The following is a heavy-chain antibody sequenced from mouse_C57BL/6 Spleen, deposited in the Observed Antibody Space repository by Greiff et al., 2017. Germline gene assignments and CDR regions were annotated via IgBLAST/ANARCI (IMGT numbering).Heavy chain of an antibody. V-gene: IGHV5-17*01. CDR1: GFTFSDYG. Sequence: EVKLVESGGGLVKPGGSLKLSCAASGFTFSDYGMHWVRQAPEKGLEWVAYISSGSSTIYYADTVKGRFTITRDNAKNTLFLQMTSLRSDDTAIYFCASPGSSYRYAMDYWGQGTSVTVSS. CDR3: ASPGSSYRYAMDY. D-gene: IGHD1-1*01. CDR2: ISSGSSTI. J-gene: IGHJ4*01.